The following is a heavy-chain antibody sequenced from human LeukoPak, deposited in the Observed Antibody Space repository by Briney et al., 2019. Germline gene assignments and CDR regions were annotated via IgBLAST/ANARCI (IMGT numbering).Heavy chain of an antibody. V-gene: IGHV1-2*02. J-gene: IGHJ4*02. CDR3: ARALYSSSWYSGY. CDR2: INPNSGGT. D-gene: IGHD6-13*01. Sequence: ASVKVPCKASGYTFTAYYMHWVRQAPGQGLGWMGWINPNSGGTNYAQKFQGRVTMTRDTSISTAYMELSRLRSDDTAVYYCARALYSSSWYSGYWGQGTLVTVSS. CDR1: GYTFTAYY.